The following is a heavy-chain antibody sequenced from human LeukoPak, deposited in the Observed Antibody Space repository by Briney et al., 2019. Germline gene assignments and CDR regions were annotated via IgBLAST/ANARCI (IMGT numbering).Heavy chain of an antibody. CDR3: ARSRGTGDPFDY. V-gene: IGHV4-39*01. Sequence: SETLFLNCTVSGGFNRSTTYYLGWIRQPPGKGLEWIGSIYYSGSTYYNPSLKSRVTISVDTSKHQFSLNLSSVTAADTAMYYCARSRGTGDPFDYWGQGTLVTVSS. D-gene: IGHD7-27*01. J-gene: IGHJ4*02. CDR1: GGFNRSTTYY. CDR2: IYYSGST.